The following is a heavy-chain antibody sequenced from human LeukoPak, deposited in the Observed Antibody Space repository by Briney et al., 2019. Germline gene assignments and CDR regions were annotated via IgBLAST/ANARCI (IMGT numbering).Heavy chain of an antibody. CDR1: GGSISSGGYY. J-gene: IGHJ2*01. Sequence: SETLSLTCTVSGGSISSGGYYWSWIRQHPGKGLEWTGYIYYSGSTYYNPSLKSRVTISVDTSKNKFSLKLSSVTAADTAMYYCARDQKTNYGYRYGLWYFDLWGRGTLVTVSS. CDR3: ARDQKTNYGYRYGLWYFDL. CDR2: IYYSGST. V-gene: IGHV4-31*03. D-gene: IGHD5-18*01.